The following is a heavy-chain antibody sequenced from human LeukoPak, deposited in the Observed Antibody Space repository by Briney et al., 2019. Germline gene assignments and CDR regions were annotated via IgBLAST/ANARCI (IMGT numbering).Heavy chain of an antibody. CDR3: AREGDHWFDP. CDR2: INHFGST. J-gene: IGHJ5*02. V-gene: IGHV4-39*07. Sequence: SETLSLTCAVSGVSVSTKDRYWAWIRQPPGKGLEWIGSINHFGSTFYNPSLQTRVTISVDTSKNQFSLELTSVTAADTAVYYCAREGDHWFDPWGQGTLVSVSS. D-gene: IGHD3-10*01. CDR1: GVSVSTKDRY.